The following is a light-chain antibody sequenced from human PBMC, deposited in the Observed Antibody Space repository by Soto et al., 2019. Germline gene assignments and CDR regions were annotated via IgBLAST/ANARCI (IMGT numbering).Light chain of an antibody. CDR1: QSVSSN. Sequence: EIVMTQSPATLSVSPGERATLSCRASQSVSSNLAWYQQKPGQAPSLLIYGASTRATGVPARFSGSGSGTEFTLTISSLQSEDFAVYSCQQYNNWHPWTFGQGTKVEIK. J-gene: IGKJ1*01. CDR3: QQYNNWHPWT. CDR2: GAS. V-gene: IGKV3-15*01.